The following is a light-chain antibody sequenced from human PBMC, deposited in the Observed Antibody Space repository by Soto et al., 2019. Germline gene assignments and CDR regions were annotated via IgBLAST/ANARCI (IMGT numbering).Light chain of an antibody. CDR2: AVS. J-gene: IGKJ2*01. CDR1: QDIRMD. CDR3: LKDYHSPYT. Sequence: AIQMTQSPSSLSASVGDRVTITCRASQDIRMDLGWYQQKPGRAPKLLIFAVSSLQSGVPSRFSGSGSGTYFTLTISSLQPEDVATYYCLKDYHSPYTFGQGTKLEIK. V-gene: IGKV1-6*01.